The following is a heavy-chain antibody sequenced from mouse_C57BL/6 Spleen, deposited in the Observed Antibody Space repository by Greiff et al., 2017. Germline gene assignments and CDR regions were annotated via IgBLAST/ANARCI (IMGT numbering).Heavy chain of an antibody. Sequence: VQLKESGPELVKPGDSVKISCKASGYSFTGYFMNWVMQSHGKSLEWIGRINPYNGDTFYNQKFKGKATLTVDKSSSTAHMELRSLTSEDSAVYYCARGLLRNAMDYWGQGTSVTVSS. CDR1: GYSFTGYF. D-gene: IGHD1-1*01. V-gene: IGHV1-20*01. J-gene: IGHJ4*01. CDR2: INPYNGDT. CDR3: ARGLLRNAMDY.